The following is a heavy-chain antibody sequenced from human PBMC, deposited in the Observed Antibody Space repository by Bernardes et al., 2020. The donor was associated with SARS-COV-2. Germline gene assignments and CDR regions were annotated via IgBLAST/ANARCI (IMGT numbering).Heavy chain of an antibody. Sequence: ASVKVSCKASGYSFTNYGISWVRQAPGHGLEWMGWISPYNGDRKYAQKFQGRVTMTTDTSTNIAYMELRSLRSDDTALYFCARDAILIIGFDFWGQGTLVTVSS. CDR3: ARDAILIIGFDF. CDR2: ISPYNGDR. CDR1: GYSFTNYG. J-gene: IGHJ4*02. V-gene: IGHV1-18*04.